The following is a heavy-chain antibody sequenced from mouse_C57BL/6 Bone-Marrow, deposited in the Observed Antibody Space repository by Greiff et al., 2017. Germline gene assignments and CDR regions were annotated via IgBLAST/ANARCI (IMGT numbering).Heavy chain of an antibody. D-gene: IGHD1-1*01. CDR1: GYTFTSYW. CDR2: IDPSDSYT. J-gene: IGHJ2*01. Sequence: QVQLQQPGAELVMPGASVKLSCKASGYTFTSYWMHWVKQRPGQGLEWIGEIDPSDSYTNYTQKFKGKSTLTVDKSSSTAYMQLSSLTSEDSAVYYCAREGTTVVATPYYFDYWGQGTTLTVSS. CDR3: AREGTTVVATPYYFDY. V-gene: IGHV1-69*01.